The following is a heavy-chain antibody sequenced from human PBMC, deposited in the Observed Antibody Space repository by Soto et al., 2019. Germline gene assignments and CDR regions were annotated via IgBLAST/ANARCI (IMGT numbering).Heavy chain of an antibody. D-gene: IGHD2-21*02. CDR1: GGSISSSSYF. J-gene: IGHJ5*02. V-gene: IGHV4-39*01. CDR2: IYYSGST. Sequence: QLQLQESGPGLVKPSETLSLTCSVSGGSISSSSYFWGWIRQPPGKGLEWIGSIYYSGSTYYNPSRKSRVPVSVDTSKNQFALKLSSVTAADTAVYYCARHPSDFWFDPWGQGTLVTVSS. CDR3: ARHPSDFWFDP.